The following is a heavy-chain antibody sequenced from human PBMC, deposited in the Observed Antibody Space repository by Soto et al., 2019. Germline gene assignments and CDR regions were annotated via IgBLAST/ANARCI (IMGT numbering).Heavy chain of an antibody. CDR3: ARAKGSWYFDL. J-gene: IGHJ2*01. V-gene: IGHV3-74*01. CDR1: GFTFSSYW. CDR2: LKSDGTST. Sequence: EVQLVEYGGGLVQPGGSLRLSCAASGFTFSSYWMHWVRQAPGKGLVWVSRLKSDGTSTAYADSVKGRFTISRDNAKNTLYLQMNSLRAEVTAVYYCARAKGSWYFDLWGRGTLVTVSS.